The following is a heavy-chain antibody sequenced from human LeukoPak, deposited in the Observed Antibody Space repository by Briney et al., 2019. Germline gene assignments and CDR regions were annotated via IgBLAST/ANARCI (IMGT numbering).Heavy chain of an antibody. J-gene: IGHJ4*02. Sequence: SETLSLTCTVCGGAIISDNFYWGWVRQPPGKGLEWVGSINYSGTTYYNPSLRSRVSISVDTSRTQFFLTLNSVTAADTAVYYCGRLLDSWGQGILVTVSS. CDR2: INYSGTT. CDR1: GGAIISDNFY. CDR3: GRLLDS. V-gene: IGHV4-39*01.